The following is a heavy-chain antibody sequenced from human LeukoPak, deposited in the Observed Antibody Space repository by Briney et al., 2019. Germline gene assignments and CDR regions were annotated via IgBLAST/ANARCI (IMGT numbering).Heavy chain of an antibody. CDR1: GGTFSSYA. J-gene: IGHJ4*02. CDR2: IIPILGIA. D-gene: IGHD5-18*01. Sequence: GASVKVSCKASGGTFSSYAISWVRQAPGQGLEWMGRIIPILGIANYAQKFQGRVTITADKSTSTAYMELSSLRSEGTAVYYCARLDTAMAFDYWGQGTLVTVSS. CDR3: ARLDTAMAFDY. V-gene: IGHV1-69*04.